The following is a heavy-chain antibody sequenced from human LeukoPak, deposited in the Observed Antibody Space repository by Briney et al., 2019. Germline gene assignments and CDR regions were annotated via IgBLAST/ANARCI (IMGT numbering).Heavy chain of an antibody. V-gene: IGHV1-18*01. CDR1: GYTFTTDG. CDR2: ISAYNGNT. CDR3: ARDYYDSSGYYSGGRFDP. D-gene: IGHD3-22*01. Sequence: ASVKVSCKTSGYTFTTDGISWVRQAPGQGLEWMGWISAYNGNTNYAQKLQGRVTMTTDTSTSTAYMELRSLRSDDTAVYYCARDYYDSSGYYSGGRFDPWGQGTLVTVSS. J-gene: IGHJ5*02.